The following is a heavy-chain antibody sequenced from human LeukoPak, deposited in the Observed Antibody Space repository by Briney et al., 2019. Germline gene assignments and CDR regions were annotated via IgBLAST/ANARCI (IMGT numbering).Heavy chain of an antibody. D-gene: IGHD2-2*01. V-gene: IGHV1-46*01. CDR1: GYTFTTYY. CDR3: WGYCSSTSCYERGQGYYYYYMDV. J-gene: IGHJ6*03. Sequence: GASVKVSCKASGYTFTTYYMHWVRQAPGQGLEWMGIINPSGGSTSYAQKFQGRVTMTRDTSTSTVYMELSSLRSEDTAVYYCWGYCSSTSCYERGQGYYYYYMDVWGKGTTVTVSS. CDR2: INPSGGST.